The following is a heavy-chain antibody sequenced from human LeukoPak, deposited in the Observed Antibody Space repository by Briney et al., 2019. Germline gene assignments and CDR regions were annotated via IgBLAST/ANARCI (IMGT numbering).Heavy chain of an antibody. CDR2: IYYSGST. J-gene: IGHJ4*02. D-gene: IGHD5-24*01. Sequence: SETLSLTCTVSGGSISSYYWSWIRQPPGKGLEWIGCIYYSGSTNYNPSLKSRVTISVDTSKNQFSLKLSSVTAADTAVYYCARVCDGYPGYYFDYWGQGTLVTVSS. CDR3: ARVCDGYPGYYFDY. CDR1: GGSISSYY. V-gene: IGHV4-59*01.